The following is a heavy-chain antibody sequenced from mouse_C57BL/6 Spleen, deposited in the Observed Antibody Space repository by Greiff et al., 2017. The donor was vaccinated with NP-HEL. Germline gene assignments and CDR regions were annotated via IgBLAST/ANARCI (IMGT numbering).Heavy chain of an antibody. D-gene: IGHD1-1*01. V-gene: IGHV1-82*01. J-gene: IGHJ2*01. Sequence: VQLQQSGPELVKPGASVKISCKASGYAFSSSWMNWVKQRPGKGLEWIGRIYPGDGDTNYNGKFKGKATLTADKSSSTAYMQLSSLTSEDSAVYFCAREDITTVVDYWGQGTTLTVSS. CDR1: GYAFSSSW. CDR3: AREDITTVVDY. CDR2: IYPGDGDT.